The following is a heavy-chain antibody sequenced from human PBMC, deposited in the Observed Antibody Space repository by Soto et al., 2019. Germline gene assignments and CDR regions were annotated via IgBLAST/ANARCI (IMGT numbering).Heavy chain of an antibody. CDR1: GGSISTYY. D-gene: IGHD3-3*01. V-gene: IGHV4-59*08. J-gene: IGHJ3*02. CDR3: ARQIGDDPFDI. Sequence: QMQLMESGPRLVKASETLSLTCTVSGGSISTYYWNWIRKSPGKGLEWIGYIYRTGSTHYNPSLNSRAAISLDTSRNRFSLKLNSVTAADTAVYFCARQIGDDPFDIWGRGTMVTVSS. CDR2: IYRTGST.